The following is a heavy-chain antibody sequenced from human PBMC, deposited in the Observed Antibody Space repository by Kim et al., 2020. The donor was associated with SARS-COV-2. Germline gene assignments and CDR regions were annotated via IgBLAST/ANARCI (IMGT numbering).Heavy chain of an antibody. Sequence: GGSLRLSCAASGFTFSNAWMSWVRQAPGKGLEWVGRIKSKTDGGTTDYAAPVKGRFTISRDDSKNTLYLQMNSLKTEDTAVYYCTTDTFDWFENWFDPWGQGTLVTVSS. D-gene: IGHD3-9*01. V-gene: IGHV3-15*01. CDR3: TTDTFDWFENWFDP. CDR2: IKSKTDGGTT. J-gene: IGHJ5*02. CDR1: GFTFSNAW.